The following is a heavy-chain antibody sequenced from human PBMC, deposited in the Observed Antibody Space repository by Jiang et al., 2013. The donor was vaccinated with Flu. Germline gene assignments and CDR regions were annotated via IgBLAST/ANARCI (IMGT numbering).Heavy chain of an antibody. J-gene: IGHJ4*02. CDR2: IGWNSINV. V-gene: IGHV3-9*01. Sequence: GSVQPGRSLRLSCTASGFIFGDHAMHWVRQVPGKGLEWVSGIGWNSINVGYADSVKGRFTISRNNAKNSLYLQMNSLTAADTAIYYCARGYCGSTSCYAFDYWGQGTLVSVSS. D-gene: IGHD2-2*01. CDR3: ARGYCGSTSCYAFDY. CDR1: GFIFGDHA.